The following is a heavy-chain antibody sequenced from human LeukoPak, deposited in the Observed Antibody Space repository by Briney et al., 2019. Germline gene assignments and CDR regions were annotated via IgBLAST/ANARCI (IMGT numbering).Heavy chain of an antibody. V-gene: IGHV3-15*01. D-gene: IGHD2-15*01. J-gene: IGHJ4*02. CDR1: GFTFSDAW. CDR3: TTRRQDGW. Sequence: GGSLRLSCVASGFTFSDAWMSWVRQAPGKGLEWVGRIKSKIDDGTIDYAAPVKGRFTISRDDSRNTLYLQMNSLKTEDTAVYYCTTRRQDGWWGQGTLVTVSS. CDR2: IKSKIDDGTI.